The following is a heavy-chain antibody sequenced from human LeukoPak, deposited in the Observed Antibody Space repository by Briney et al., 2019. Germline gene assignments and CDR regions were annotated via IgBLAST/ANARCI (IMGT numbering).Heavy chain of an antibody. D-gene: IGHD2-21*02. CDR2: ISGSGDST. CDR3: ASGCGGDCYSVYYYGMDV. J-gene: IGHJ6*02. Sequence: GGSLRLSCAASGSTFSNYAMSWVRQAPGKGLEWVSAISGSGDSTYYADSVKGRFTISRDNSKNTLYLQMNSLRAEDTAVYCCASGCGGDCYSVYYYGMDVWGQGTTVTVSS. V-gene: IGHV3-23*01. CDR1: GSTFSNYA.